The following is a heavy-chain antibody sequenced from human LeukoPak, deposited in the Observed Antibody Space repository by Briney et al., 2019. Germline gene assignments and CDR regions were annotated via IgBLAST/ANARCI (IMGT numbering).Heavy chain of an antibody. CDR2: IYHSGST. CDR3: ASRPGGYYDSSGYFDY. Sequence: PSETLSLTCTVSGYSISSGYYWGWIRQPPGKGLEWIGSIYHSGSTYYNPSLKSRVTISVDTSKNQFSLKLSSVTAADTAVYYCASRPGGYYDSSGYFDYWGQGTLVTVSS. D-gene: IGHD3-22*01. V-gene: IGHV4-38-2*02. J-gene: IGHJ4*02. CDR1: GYSISSGYY.